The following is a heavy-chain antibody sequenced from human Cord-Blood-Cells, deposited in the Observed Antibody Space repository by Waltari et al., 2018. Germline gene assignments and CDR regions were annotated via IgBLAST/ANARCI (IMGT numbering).Heavy chain of an antibody. Sequence: QLQLQESGPGLVKPSETLSLTCTVPGGSISSSSYYWGWIRPPPGKGLEWIGSIYYSGSTSYNPSLKSRVTISVDTSKNQFSLKLSSVTAADTAVYYCARQYSGSSHDAFDIWGQGTMVTVSS. J-gene: IGHJ3*02. V-gene: IGHV4-39*01. D-gene: IGHD1-26*01. CDR3: ARQYSGSSHDAFDI. CDR1: GGSISSSSYY. CDR2: IYYSGST.